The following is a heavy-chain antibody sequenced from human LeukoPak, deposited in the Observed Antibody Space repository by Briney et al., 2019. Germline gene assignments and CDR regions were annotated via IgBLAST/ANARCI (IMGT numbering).Heavy chain of an antibody. J-gene: IGHJ4*02. CDR3: ARAFGVVIYFDY. D-gene: IGHD3-3*01. V-gene: IGHV4-38-2*02. CDR1: AYSISSGSY. CDR2: IHHSGST. Sequence: SETLSLTCTVSAYSISSGSYWGWIRQPPGKGLEWIGSIHHSGSTYYSPSLKSRVTISVDTSKNQLSLKLSSVTAADTAVYYCARAFGVVIYFDYWGQGTLVTVSS.